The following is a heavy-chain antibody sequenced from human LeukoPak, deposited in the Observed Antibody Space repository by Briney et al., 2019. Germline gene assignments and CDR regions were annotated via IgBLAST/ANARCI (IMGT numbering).Heavy chain of an antibody. CDR2: IYSGGST. CDR3: ARGQKQQLGVYEYFQH. CDR1: GFTVSSNY. D-gene: IGHD6-13*01. V-gene: IGHV3-53*01. J-gene: IGHJ1*01. Sequence: GGSLRLSCAASGFTVSSNYMSWVRQAPGKGLEWVSVIYSGGSTYYADSVKGRFTISRDNSKNTLYLQMNSLRAEDTAVYYCARGQKQQLGVYEYFQHWGQGTLVTVSS.